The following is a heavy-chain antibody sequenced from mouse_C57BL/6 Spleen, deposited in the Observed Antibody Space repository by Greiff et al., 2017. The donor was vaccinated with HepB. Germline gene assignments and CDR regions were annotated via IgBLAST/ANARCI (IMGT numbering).Heavy chain of an antibody. D-gene: IGHD2-1*01. CDR3: ARRNFYYGNYYFDY. Sequence: VQLQQSGAELVKPGASVKMSCKASGYTFTTYPIEWMKQNHGKSLEWIGNFHPYNDDTKYNEKLKGKATLTAKKASSTVYLELSRLTSDDSAVYYCARRNFYYGNYYFDYWGQGTTLTVSS. V-gene: IGHV1-47*01. CDR2: FHPYNDDT. CDR1: GYTFTTYP. J-gene: IGHJ2*01.